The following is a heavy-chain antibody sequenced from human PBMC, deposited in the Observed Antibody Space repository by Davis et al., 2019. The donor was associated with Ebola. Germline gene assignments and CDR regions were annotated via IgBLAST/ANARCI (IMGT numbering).Heavy chain of an antibody. CDR3: ARAVGYNYGNDC. J-gene: IGHJ4*02. CDR2: ISASGGST. Sequence: GESLKISCAASRFTFSDSAMSWVRQAPGKGLEWVSHISASGGSTYYADSVKGRFTISRDISRNTVYLQMNSLRVEDTAVYYCARAVGYNYGNDCWGQGTLVTVSS. CDR1: RFTFSDSA. D-gene: IGHD5-18*01. V-gene: IGHV3-23*01.